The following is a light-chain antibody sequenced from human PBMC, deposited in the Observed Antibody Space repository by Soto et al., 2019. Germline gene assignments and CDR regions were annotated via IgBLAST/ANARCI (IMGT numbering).Light chain of an antibody. CDR3: CSYANFSIYF. Sequence: QSVLTQPAYVSGSPGQSITISCTGTSRDVGSYDYVSWYLQYPDKAPQLLIYYVDHRPSGVSSRFSGSKSGYTASLTISGLQAEDEGDYYCCSYANFSIYFFGPGTMVIVL. CDR2: YVD. V-gene: IGLV2-14*03. CDR1: SRDVGSYDY. J-gene: IGLJ1*01.